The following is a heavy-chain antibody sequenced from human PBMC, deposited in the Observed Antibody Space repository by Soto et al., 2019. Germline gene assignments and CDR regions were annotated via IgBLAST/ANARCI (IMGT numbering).Heavy chain of an antibody. Sequence: PGGSLRLSCVASGFTLSNAMSWVRQAPGKGLEWVAAISGSGRSTYYAHSVKGWFTISRDDSKNTLYLQMNSLGAEDTAVYYCAKTPYEFWSGVRFDAWGQGTQVTV. J-gene: IGHJ1*01. CDR1: GFTLSNA. CDR3: AKTPYEFWSGVRFDA. V-gene: IGHV3-23*01. CDR2: ISGSGRST. D-gene: IGHD3-3*01.